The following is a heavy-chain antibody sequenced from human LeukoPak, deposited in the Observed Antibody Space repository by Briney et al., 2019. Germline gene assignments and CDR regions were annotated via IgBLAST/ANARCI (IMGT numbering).Heavy chain of an antibody. D-gene: IGHD3-22*01. CDR3: ARGSTGLYYYDSSGYSWFDP. CDR1: GGSIIGYY. J-gene: IGHJ5*02. V-gene: IGHV4-4*09. Sequence: SETLSLTCTVSGGSIIGYYWTWIRQPPGKGLEWIGYIYTSGSTNYNPSLKSRVTISVDMSKNQFSLKLSSVTAADTAVYYCARGSTGLYYYDSSGYSWFDPWGQGTLVTVSS. CDR2: IYTSGST.